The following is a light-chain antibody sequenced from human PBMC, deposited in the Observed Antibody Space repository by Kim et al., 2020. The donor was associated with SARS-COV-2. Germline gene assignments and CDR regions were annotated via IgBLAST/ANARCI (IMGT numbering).Light chain of an antibody. CDR3: NSRDNSGNQV. J-gene: IGLJ3*02. CDR1: SRRTYY. V-gene: IGLV3-19*01. Sequence: AMGQTVRNKCQGDSRRTYYASKYEHEPGQAPVLVIYGQNNRSAGIPDRVAGSRSGNTSSLTITGAHAEDESDYYCNSRDNSGNQVFCGGTQLPVL. CDR2: GQN.